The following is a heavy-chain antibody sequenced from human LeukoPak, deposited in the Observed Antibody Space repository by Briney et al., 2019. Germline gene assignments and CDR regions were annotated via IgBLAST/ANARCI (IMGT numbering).Heavy chain of an antibody. J-gene: IGHJ6*03. CDR3: ARGLGYCSSTSCLPDYYYYYMDV. Sequence: EASVKVSCKASGYTFTSCAISWVRQATGQGLEWMGWMNPNSGNTGYAQKFQGRVTITRNTSISTAYMELSSLRSEDTAVYYCARGLGYCSSTSCLPDYYYYYMDVWGKGTTVTVSS. V-gene: IGHV1-8*03. CDR2: MNPNSGNT. CDR1: GYTFTSCA. D-gene: IGHD2-2*01.